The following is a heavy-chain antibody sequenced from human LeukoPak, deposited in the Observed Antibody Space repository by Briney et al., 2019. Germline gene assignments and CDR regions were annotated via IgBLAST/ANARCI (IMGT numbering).Heavy chain of an antibody. Sequence: GGSLRLSCAASGFTFSSYWMSWVRQAPGKGLEWVANIKQDGSEKYYVDSVKGRFTISRDNAKNSLYLQMNSLRAEDTAVYYCARDLHPGWGSRAFDIWGQGTMVTVSS. D-gene: IGHD2-21*01. CDR1: GFTFSSYW. V-gene: IGHV3-7*01. CDR2: IKQDGSEK. CDR3: ARDLHPGWGSRAFDI. J-gene: IGHJ3*02.